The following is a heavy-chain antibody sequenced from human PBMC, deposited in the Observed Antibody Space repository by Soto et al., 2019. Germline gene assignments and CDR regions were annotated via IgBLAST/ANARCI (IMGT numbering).Heavy chain of an antibody. CDR3: ARDRGVSPPVAGNTHYYYYMDV. CDR1: GYSFTNYG. CDR2: ISAYNGNT. J-gene: IGHJ6*03. V-gene: IGHV1-18*01. Sequence: QDQLVQSGVEVKKPGASVKVSCKASGYSFTNYGITWVRQAPGHGFEWMGWISAYNGNTNYAQKFQGRVTMTTDASTSTAYLELRSLRSDDTAVYYCARDRGVSPPVAGNTHYYYYMDVWGKGTTVTVSS. D-gene: IGHD6-19*01.